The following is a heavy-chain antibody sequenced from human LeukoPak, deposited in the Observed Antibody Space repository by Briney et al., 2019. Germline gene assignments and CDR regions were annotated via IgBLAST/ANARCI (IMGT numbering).Heavy chain of an antibody. J-gene: IGHJ5*02. Sequence: PGGSLRLSCAASGFTFDDYAMHWVRQAPGKGLEWVSGISWNSGSIGYADSVKGRFTISRDNAKSSLYLQMNSLRAEDTALYYCAIYSGRFDPWGQGTLVTVSS. CDR1: GFTFDDYA. CDR2: ISWNSGSI. CDR3: AIYSGRFDP. D-gene: IGHD5-12*01. V-gene: IGHV3-9*01.